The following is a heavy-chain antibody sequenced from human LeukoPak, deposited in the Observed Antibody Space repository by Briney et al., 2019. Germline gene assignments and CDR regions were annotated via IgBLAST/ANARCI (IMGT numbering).Heavy chain of an antibody. J-gene: IGHJ4*02. D-gene: IGHD6-13*01. CDR2: INSDGSNT. CDR1: GFTVTNYW. Sequence: GGSLRLSCTTSGFTVTNYWMHWVRQAPGKGLVWVSRINSDGSNTNYAGSVKGRFTISRDNSKNTLYLQMNSLRAEDTAVYYCAKDPGDIAATAYYFDYWGQGTLVTVSS. V-gene: IGHV3-74*01. CDR3: AKDPGDIAATAYYFDY.